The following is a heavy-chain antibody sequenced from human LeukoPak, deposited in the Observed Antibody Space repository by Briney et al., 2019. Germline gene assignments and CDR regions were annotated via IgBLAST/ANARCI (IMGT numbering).Heavy chain of an antibody. D-gene: IGHD1-14*01. CDR1: GGTYSSYD. J-gene: IGHJ4*02. V-gene: IGHV1-69*13. CDR3: ARSFSPGDFDY. Sequence: ASVMVSCKASGGTYSSYDTGRVRQAPGQGLDWMGGIIPIFGTANYAQKFQGRVTITADESTSTAYMELSSLRSEDTAVYYCARSFSPGDFDYWGQGTLVTVSS. CDR2: IIPIFGTA.